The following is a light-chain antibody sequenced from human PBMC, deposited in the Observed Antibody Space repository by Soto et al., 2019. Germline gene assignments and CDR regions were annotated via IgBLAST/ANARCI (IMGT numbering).Light chain of an antibody. CDR1: SSDVGGYDY. CDR3: SSYTTSSSYV. Sequence: QSALTQPASVSGSPGQSITMSCTGTSSDVGGYDYVSWYQQHPGEVPKLIIFEVSSRPAWISNRFSASKSGNTASLTISGLQAEDEADYYCSSYTTSSSYVFGTGTKVTVV. J-gene: IGLJ1*01. V-gene: IGLV2-14*01. CDR2: EVS.